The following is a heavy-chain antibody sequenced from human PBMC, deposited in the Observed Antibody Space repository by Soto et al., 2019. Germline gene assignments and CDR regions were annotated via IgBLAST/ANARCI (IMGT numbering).Heavy chain of an antibody. CDR1: GYPFTHYG. CDR3: ARDQSFDRTYYYGIDV. D-gene: IGHD3-16*01. Sequence: ASVKVSCKSSGYPFTHYGITWIRQARGQGLEWMGWISPFNGNTNYGQTLQGRVTLTTETSTSTVYMELRSLRSDDTAVYYRARDQSFDRTYYYGIDVWGQGTTVTVSS. CDR2: ISPFNGNT. J-gene: IGHJ6*02. V-gene: IGHV1-18*01.